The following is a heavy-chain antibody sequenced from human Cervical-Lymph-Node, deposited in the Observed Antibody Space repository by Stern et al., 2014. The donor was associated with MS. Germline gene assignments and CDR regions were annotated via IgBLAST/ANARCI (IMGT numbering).Heavy chain of an antibody. CDR1: GGSISSSSYY. J-gene: IGHJ5*02. V-gene: IGHV4-39*01. CDR3: ARRQPIYCSGGSCSQGWFDP. D-gene: IGHD2-15*01. Sequence: QLVESGPGLVKPSETLSLTCTVSGGSISSSSYYWGWIRQPPGKGLEWIGSIYYSGTPFYPPPLKARLPISVDASKTQFSLKLISVTAADTAVYYCARRQPIYCSGGSCSQGWFDPWGQGTLVTVSS. CDR2: IYYSGTP.